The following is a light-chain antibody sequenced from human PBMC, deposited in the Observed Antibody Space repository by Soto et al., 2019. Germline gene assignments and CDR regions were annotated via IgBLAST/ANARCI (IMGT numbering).Light chain of an antibody. CDR2: NVI. CDR1: SSDVGGYNF. J-gene: IGLJ1*01. V-gene: IGLV2-11*01. Sequence: QSVLTQPRSVSLSPGQSVTISCTGTSSDVGGYNFVSWYQHHPGKAPKLIIYNVIQRPSGVPDRFSASKSDNTASLTISGLQAEDEADYYCCSYAGSYTYVFGTGTKSPS. CDR3: CSYAGSYTYV.